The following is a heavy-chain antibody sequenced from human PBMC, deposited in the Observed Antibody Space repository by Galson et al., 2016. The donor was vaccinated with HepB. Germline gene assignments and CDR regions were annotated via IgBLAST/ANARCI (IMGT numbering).Heavy chain of an antibody. CDR2: INHSGTT. CDR3: ARVRLIFGVVRPQHNWFDP. D-gene: IGHD3-3*01. V-gene: IGHV4-34*01. J-gene: IGHJ5*02. Sequence: SETLSLTCAISGGSFNGFFWSWIRQSPGKGLEWIGEINHSGTTTYNTSLKSRVTLSVDLSRNQFFLKLTSVTAADTAVYFCARVRLIFGVVRPQHNWFDPWGQGTLVTVSS. CDR1: GGSFNGFF.